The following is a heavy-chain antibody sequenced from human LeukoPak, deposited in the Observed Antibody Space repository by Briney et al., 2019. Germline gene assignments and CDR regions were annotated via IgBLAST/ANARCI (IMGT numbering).Heavy chain of an antibody. D-gene: IGHD3-9*01. CDR2: INHSGST. CDR1: GGSFSGYY. V-gene: IGHV4-34*01. J-gene: IGHJ4*02. CDR3: ASRSRLRYFDWLRGGEFDY. Sequence: PSETLSLTCAVYGGSFSGYYWSWIRQPPGKGLEWIGEINHSGSTNYNPSLKSRVTISVDTSKNQFSLKLSSVTAADTAVYYCASRSRLRYFDWLRGGEFDYWGQGTLVTVSS.